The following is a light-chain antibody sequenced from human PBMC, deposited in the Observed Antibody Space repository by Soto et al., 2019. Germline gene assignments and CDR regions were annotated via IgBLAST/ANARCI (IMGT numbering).Light chain of an antibody. V-gene: IGKV1-9*01. Sequence: DIQLTQSPSFLSASVGDRVTITCRASQAISSYLAWYQQKPGKPPKLLIYGASTLQSDVPSRFSGSGSGTEFTLTVSSLQAEDSATYYCQQFNDYPLTFGGGNKVEIK. CDR1: QAISSY. CDR2: GAS. CDR3: QQFNDYPLT. J-gene: IGKJ4*01.